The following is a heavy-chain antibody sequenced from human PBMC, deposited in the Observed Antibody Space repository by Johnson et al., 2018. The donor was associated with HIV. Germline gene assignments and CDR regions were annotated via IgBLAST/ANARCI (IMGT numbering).Heavy chain of an antibody. Sequence: QVQLVESGGGLVQPGGSLRLSCAASGFTFSSYAMHWVRQAPGKGLEWVAVISYHGSNTYYADSMRGRFTISRDNSKNTLYLQMNSLRAEDTAVYYCATSMGATALAFDIWGQGTMVTVSS. J-gene: IGHJ3*02. CDR2: ISYHGSNT. CDR3: ATSMGATALAFDI. D-gene: IGHD1-26*01. V-gene: IGHV3-30*14. CDR1: GFTFSSYA.